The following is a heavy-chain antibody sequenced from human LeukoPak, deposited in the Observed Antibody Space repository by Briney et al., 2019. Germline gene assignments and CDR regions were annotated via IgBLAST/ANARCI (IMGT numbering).Heavy chain of an antibody. CDR1: GYTFVAYY. Sequence: ASVKVSCRASGYTFVAYYLVWVRQAPGQGLEWMGWINPNSGGAHYSQTFQGRVTMTRDTSISTAYMDLISLRSEDTAVYYCATDPRRKELLDYYYMDVWGKGTTVTVSS. V-gene: IGHV1-2*02. J-gene: IGHJ6*03. CDR2: INPNSGGA. D-gene: IGHD1-26*01. CDR3: ATDPRRKELLDYYYMDV.